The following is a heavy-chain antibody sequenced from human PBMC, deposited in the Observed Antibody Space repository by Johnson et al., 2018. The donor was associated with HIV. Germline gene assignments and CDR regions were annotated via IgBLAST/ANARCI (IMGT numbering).Heavy chain of an antibody. CDR2: MSYDGSNK. D-gene: IGHD3-22*01. CDR1: GFTFSSNP. V-gene: IGHV3-30-3*01. J-gene: IGHJ3*02. Sequence: QVQLVESGGGVVQPGRSLRLSCAASGFTFSSNPMHWVRQAPGKGLEWVAVMSYDGSNKYYADSVKGRFTISRDNSKNTLYLQMNSLRAEDTGVYYCAKGEYFDSGGYYHVVMNGFDIWGQGTMVTVSS. CDR3: AKGEYFDSGGYYHVVMNGFDI.